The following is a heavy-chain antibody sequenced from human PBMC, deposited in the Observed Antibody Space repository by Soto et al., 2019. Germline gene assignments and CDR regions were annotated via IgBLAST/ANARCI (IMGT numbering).Heavy chain of an antibody. CDR1: GFTFGDYG. D-gene: IGHD3-3*01. Sequence: EVQLVESGGGLVQPGRSLRVSCAASGFTFGDYGMSWVRQAPGKGLEWVGFIRSKTNGGTTEYAATVKGRFTISRDDSRGIAYLQMNSLKTEDTAVYYCTSPIAVFGVAIRYLDYWGQGTLVTVSS. J-gene: IGHJ4*02. V-gene: IGHV3-49*04. CDR2: IRSKTNGGTT. CDR3: TSPIAVFGVAIRYLDY.